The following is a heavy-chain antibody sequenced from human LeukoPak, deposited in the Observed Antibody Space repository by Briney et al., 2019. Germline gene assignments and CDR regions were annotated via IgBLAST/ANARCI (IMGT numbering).Heavy chain of an antibody. J-gene: IGHJ2*01. Sequence: GGSLRLSCAASGFTFSSYWMHWVRQAPGKGLVWVSRINSDGSSTSYADSVEGRFTISRDNAKNTLYLQMNSLRAEDTAVYYCARGGSSGWYRNWYFDLWGRGTLVTVSS. V-gene: IGHV3-74*01. CDR3: ARGGSSGWYRNWYFDL. CDR2: INSDGSST. CDR1: GFTFSSYW. D-gene: IGHD6-19*01.